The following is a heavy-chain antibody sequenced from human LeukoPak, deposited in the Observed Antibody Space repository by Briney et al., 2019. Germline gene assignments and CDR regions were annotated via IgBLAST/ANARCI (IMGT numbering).Heavy chain of an antibody. CDR1: GHTFTSYG. D-gene: IGHD3-9*01. J-gene: IGHJ4*02. CDR3: ARGRDILTGYLPFDY. Sequence: GASVKVSCKASGHTFTSYGISWVRQAPGQGLGWMGWISAYKGNTNYAQKLQGRVTMTTDTSTSTAYMELRSLRSDDTAVYYCARGRDILTGYLPFDYWGQGTLVTVSS. V-gene: IGHV1-18*01. CDR2: ISAYKGNT.